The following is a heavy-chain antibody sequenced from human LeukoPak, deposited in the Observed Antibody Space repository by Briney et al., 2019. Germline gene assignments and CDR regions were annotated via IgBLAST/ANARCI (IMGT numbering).Heavy chain of an antibody. V-gene: IGHV3-23*01. Sequence: GGSLRLSCAASGFTFSSYPMTWVRQAPGKGLEWVPTVTGSGGSTYYSDSVKGRFTISRDNSKNTLFLQMKSLRAEDTAVYYCAKRHNAGIAAGGYFDFWGQGSLVAVSS. J-gene: IGHJ4*02. CDR2: VTGSGGST. D-gene: IGHD6-13*01. CDR3: AKRHNAGIAAGGYFDF. CDR1: GFTFSSYP.